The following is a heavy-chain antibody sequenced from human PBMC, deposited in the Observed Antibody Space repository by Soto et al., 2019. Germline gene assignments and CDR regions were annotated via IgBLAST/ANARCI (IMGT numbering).Heavy chain of an antibody. D-gene: IGHD3-9*01. J-gene: IGHJ4*02. CDR3: ARDAVPLILRYFDWSFDY. CDR1: GFTFSSYS. Sequence: PGGSLRLSCAASGFTFSSYSMNWVRQAPGKGLERVSYISSSSTIYYADSVKGRFTISRDNAKNSLYLQMNSLRAEDTAVYYCARDAVPLILRYFDWSFDYWGQGTLVTVSS. CDR2: ISSSSTI. V-gene: IGHV3-48*01.